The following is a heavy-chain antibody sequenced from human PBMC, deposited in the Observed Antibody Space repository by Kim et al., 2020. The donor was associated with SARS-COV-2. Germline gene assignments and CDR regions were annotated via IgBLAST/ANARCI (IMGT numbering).Heavy chain of an antibody. J-gene: IGHJ4*02. V-gene: IGHV3-23*03. CDR2: IYSGGSTT. Sequence: GGSLRLSCAASGFTFSSYAMSWVRQAPGKGLEWVSAIYSGGSTTYYADSVKGRFIISRDNSKNTLYLQMNSLRAEDTAVYYCAKDLYYDSSGYGGVYFDYWGQGTLVTVSS. CDR1: GFTFSSYA. D-gene: IGHD3-22*01. CDR3: AKDLYYDSSGYGGVYFDY.